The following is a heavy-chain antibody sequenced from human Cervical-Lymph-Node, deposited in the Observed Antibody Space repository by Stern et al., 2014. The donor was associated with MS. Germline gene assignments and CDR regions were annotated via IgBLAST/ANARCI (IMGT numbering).Heavy chain of an antibody. CDR1: GFTFSSYW. D-gene: IGHD2-8*01. Sequence: VQLVESGGGLVRPGGSLRLSCAASGFTFSSYWMHWVRQVPGQGLVWVSRIGSDGSDPICAVSVKGRFTISRDNSRNTVYLQMNRLRAEDTAVYFCAREYEVYSIQAYYGMDVWGQGTTVIVSS. V-gene: IGHV3-74*02. CDR3: AREYEVYSIQAYYGMDV. CDR2: IGSDGSDP. J-gene: IGHJ6*02.